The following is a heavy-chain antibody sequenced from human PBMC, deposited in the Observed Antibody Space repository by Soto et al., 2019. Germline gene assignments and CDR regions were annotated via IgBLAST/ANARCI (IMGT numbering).Heavy chain of an antibody. CDR1: GFTFSSYG. D-gene: IGHD3-3*01. Sequence: QVQLVESGGGVVQPGRSLRLSCAASGFTFSSYGMHWVRQAPGKGLEWVAVIWYDGSNKYYADSVKGRFTISRDNSKNTLYLQMNSLRAEDTAVYYCARGQEYYDFWSGYYGDYWGQGTLVTVSS. CDR3: ARGQEYYDFWSGYYGDY. CDR2: IWYDGSNK. J-gene: IGHJ4*02. V-gene: IGHV3-33*01.